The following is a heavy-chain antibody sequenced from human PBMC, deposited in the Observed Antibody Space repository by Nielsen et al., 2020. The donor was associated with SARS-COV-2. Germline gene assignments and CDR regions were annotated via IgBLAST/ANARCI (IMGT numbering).Heavy chain of an antibody. Sequence: GESLKISCAASGFTFSSYAMSWVRQAPGKGLEWVSAISGSGGSTYYADSVKGRFTISRDNSKNTLYLQMNSLRAEDTAVYYCAKDLAYDSSGYYGYWGQGTLVTVSS. D-gene: IGHD3-22*01. CDR1: GFTFSSYA. CDR3: AKDLAYDSSGYYGY. J-gene: IGHJ4*02. V-gene: IGHV3-23*01. CDR2: ISGSGGST.